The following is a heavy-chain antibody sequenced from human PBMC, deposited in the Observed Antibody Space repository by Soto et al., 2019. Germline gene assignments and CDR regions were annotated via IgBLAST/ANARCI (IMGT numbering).Heavy chain of an antibody. V-gene: IGHV3-23*01. J-gene: IGHJ3*02. D-gene: IGHD2-21*02. Sequence: GGSLRLSCAGSGFTFSKYAMTWVRQAPGKGLEWVSTTRNNGEYTYYADSVKGRFTVSRDNSKNALFLEMNSLRAEDTAVYYCAKARDTVTAYDAYDMWGQGTMVTVSS. CDR2: TRNNGEYT. CDR3: AKARDTVTAYDAYDM. CDR1: GFTFSKYA.